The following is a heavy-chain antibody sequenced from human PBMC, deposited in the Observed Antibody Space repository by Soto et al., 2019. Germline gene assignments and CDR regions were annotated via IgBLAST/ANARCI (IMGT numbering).Heavy chain of an antibody. CDR3: ARVAYGDYEVY. D-gene: IGHD4-17*01. CDR1: GGTFSSYA. Sequence: QVQLVQSGAEVKKPGSSVKVSCKASGGTFSSYAISWVRQAPGQGLEWMGGIIPIFGTAHYAQKFQGRVTINAEESTGTDYVELSSLRSVDTAVYYCARVAYGDYEVYWGQGTLGTVSS. J-gene: IGHJ4*02. CDR2: IIPIFGTA. V-gene: IGHV1-69*12.